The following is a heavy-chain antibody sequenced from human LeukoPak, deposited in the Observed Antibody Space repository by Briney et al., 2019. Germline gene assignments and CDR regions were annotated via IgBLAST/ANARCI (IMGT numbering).Heavy chain of an antibody. Sequence: NPSETLSLTCTVSGGSISSSIYYWGWIRQSPGKGLEWIGSIYYSGSTYCNPSLKSRVTLSVDTSKNQYSLKVTSVTAADTAVYYCATGLGSEYQLLSDFDYWGQGTLVTVSS. CDR1: GGSISSSIYY. D-gene: IGHD2-2*01. J-gene: IGHJ4*02. CDR3: ATGLGSEYQLLSDFDY. CDR2: IYYSGST. V-gene: IGHV4-39*07.